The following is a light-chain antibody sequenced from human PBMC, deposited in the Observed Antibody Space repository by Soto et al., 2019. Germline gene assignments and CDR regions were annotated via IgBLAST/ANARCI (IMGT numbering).Light chain of an antibody. V-gene: IGKV1-5*03. CDR3: QQYNSYPWT. CDR2: KAS. Sequence: DIQMTQSPSTLSASVGDRVTITCRASQSISSWLAWYQQKPGKAPNLLIYKASSLDSGVPSRFSGSGSGTEFTLTISSLQPDDFVAYYCQQYNSYPWTFGQGTKVEIK. J-gene: IGKJ1*01. CDR1: QSISSW.